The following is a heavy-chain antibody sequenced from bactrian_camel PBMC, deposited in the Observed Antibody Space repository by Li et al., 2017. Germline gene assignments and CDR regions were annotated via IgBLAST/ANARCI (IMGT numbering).Heavy chain of an antibody. CDR3: AARKVARGSHFSLGRAPALRRDEYNF. J-gene: IGHJ4*01. V-gene: IGHV3S53*01. D-gene: IGHD2*01. CDR1: GNLIFKRC. Sequence: HVQLVESGGGSVQAGGSLRLSCAVSGNLIFKRCMGWFRQAPGKEREGIAIIDRAGNAKYAEFVQGRFTISKDDVNQILYLQMNSLIPEDTAMYYCAARKVARGSHFSLGRAPALRRDEYNFWGQGTQVTVS. CDR2: IDRAGNA.